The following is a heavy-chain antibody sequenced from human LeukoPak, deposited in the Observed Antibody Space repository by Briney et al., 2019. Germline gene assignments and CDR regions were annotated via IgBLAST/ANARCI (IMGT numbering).Heavy chain of an antibody. Sequence: GGSLRLSCSVSGFTFSTYVMHWVRQAPGKGLEYVSAISSNGDNTYYADSVKGRFTISRDNSKNTLHLQMSSLRAHDTAVYYCVRGTGYWGQGTLVTVSS. V-gene: IGHV3-64D*06. CDR2: ISSNGDNT. J-gene: IGHJ4*02. CDR1: GFTFSTYV. CDR3: VRGTGY.